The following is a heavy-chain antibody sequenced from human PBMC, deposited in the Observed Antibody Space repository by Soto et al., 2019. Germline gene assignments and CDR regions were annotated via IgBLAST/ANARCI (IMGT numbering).Heavy chain of an antibody. D-gene: IGHD6-13*01. Sequence: ASVKVSCKTSGYSFTGYSVHWVRQAPGHGPEWMGWINPKSGGTSTAQKFQGWVTMTRDRSISTVYMELTRLRSDDTAVYYCARVGGIAVAWFDPWGQGTLVTVSS. CDR1: GYSFTGYS. CDR3: ARVGGIAVAWFDP. J-gene: IGHJ5*02. V-gene: IGHV1-2*04. CDR2: INPKSGGT.